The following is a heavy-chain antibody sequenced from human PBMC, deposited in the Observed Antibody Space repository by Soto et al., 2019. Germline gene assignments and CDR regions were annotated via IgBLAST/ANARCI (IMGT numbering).Heavy chain of an antibody. CDR2: TSYDGKS. CDR3: ARDLSSGYQTFYFDY. J-gene: IGHJ4*01. D-gene: IGHD3-22*01. Sequence: PSETLSLTCKVSGYLINSGYSWGWIRQSPGKGLEWIGSTSYDGKSYYKPSLKSRAVMSVDLANNQFSLRLRSVTAADTAVYYCARDLSSGYQTFYFDYWGQGTPVTVSS. CDR1: GYLINSGYS. V-gene: IGHV4-38-2*02.